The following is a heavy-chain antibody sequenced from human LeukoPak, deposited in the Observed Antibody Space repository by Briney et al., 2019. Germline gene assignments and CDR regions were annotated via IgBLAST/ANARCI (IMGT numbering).Heavy chain of an antibody. CDR2: ISGSAATI. CDR1: GFTFSNYG. Sequence: PGGSLRLSCAASGFTFSNYGMTWVRQAPGKGLAWVSSISGSAATISYADSVKGRFTISRDNSKNTLSLQMNSLRAEDTAVYYCAKESASYYFDYWGQGTLVTVSS. CDR3: AKESASYYFDY. V-gene: IGHV3-23*01. J-gene: IGHJ4*02.